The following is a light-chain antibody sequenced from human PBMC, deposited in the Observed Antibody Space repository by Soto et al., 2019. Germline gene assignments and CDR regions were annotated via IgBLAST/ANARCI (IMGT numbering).Light chain of an antibody. CDR2: AAS. CDR1: QDISSW. CDR3: QQTSTFPLT. V-gene: IGKV1-12*01. Sequence: DIQMTQSPSSLSASVGDRVTITCRASQDISSWLAWYQQRPGKAPKLLMYAASTLLNGVPSRFSGSGSGTDFTLIISSLQPEDFATYYCQQTSTFPLTFGPGTKVDI. J-gene: IGKJ3*01.